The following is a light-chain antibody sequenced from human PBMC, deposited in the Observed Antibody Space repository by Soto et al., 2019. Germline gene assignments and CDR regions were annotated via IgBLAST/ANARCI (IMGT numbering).Light chain of an antibody. Sequence: EIVLTQAPGTLSLSPGERATLSCRASQSVSSSYLAWYQQKPGQAPRLLIYDTSSRATGIPDRFSGSNSGTDFTLTISRLEPEDFAVYYCQQYGNSPTFGQGTKVDIK. J-gene: IGKJ1*01. CDR1: QSVSSSY. CDR3: QQYGNSPT. V-gene: IGKV3-20*01. CDR2: DTS.